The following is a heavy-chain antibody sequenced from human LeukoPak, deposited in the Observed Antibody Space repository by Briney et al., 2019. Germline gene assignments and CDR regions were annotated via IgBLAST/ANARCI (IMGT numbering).Heavy chain of an antibody. D-gene: IGHD1-26*01. CDR1: GFTFSSYA. Sequence: GGSLRLSCAASGFTFSSYAMSWVRQAPGKGLEWVSAISGSGGSTYYADSVKGRFTISRDNSKNMLYVQMNSLRAEDTAVYYCAKAGSIRFDYWGQGNLVTVSS. CDR2: ISGSGGST. J-gene: IGHJ4*02. CDR3: AKAGSIRFDY. V-gene: IGHV3-23*01.